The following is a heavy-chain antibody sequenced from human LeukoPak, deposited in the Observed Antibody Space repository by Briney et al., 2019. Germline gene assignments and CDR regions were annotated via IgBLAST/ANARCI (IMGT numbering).Heavy chain of an antibody. CDR2: ISSSSSTI. D-gene: IGHD6-6*01. J-gene: IGHJ4*02. CDR1: GFTFSSHS. CDR3: ARDSGEQLVSREYFDY. Sequence: GGSLRLSCAASGFTFSSHSMNWVRQAPGKGLEWVSYISSSSSTIYYADSVKGRFTISRDNAKNSLYLQMNSLRAEDTAVYYCARDSGEQLVSREYFDYWGQGTLVTVSS. V-gene: IGHV3-48*01.